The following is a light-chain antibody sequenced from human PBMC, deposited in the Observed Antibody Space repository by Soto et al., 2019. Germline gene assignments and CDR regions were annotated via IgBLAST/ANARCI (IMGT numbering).Light chain of an antibody. CDR1: QTVSRMY. J-gene: IGKJ1*01. CDR2: GTS. Sequence: PGAIATLSCRASQTVSRMYLSWFQQKPGQAPRLLIHGTSTRATGIPVRFSGSGSGTDFTLTISSLQPEDFAVYFCHQDFNLPWTFGQGTKVDIK. V-gene: IGKV3D-7*01. CDR3: HQDFNLPWT.